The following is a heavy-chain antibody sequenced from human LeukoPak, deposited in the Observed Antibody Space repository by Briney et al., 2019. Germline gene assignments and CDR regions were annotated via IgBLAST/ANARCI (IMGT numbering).Heavy chain of an antibody. J-gene: IGHJ4*02. CDR1: GFTFSSYS. Sequence: SGGSLRLSCAASGFTFSSYSMNWVRQAPGKGLEWVSSISRGGDYTYSEDSVKGRYTISRDNAKDSLYLQLNSLRAEDTAVYYCARDLMAVAGTGFDYWGQGTLVTVSS. CDR3: ARDLMAVAGTGFDY. CDR2: ISRGGDYT. D-gene: IGHD6-19*01. V-gene: IGHV3-21*01.